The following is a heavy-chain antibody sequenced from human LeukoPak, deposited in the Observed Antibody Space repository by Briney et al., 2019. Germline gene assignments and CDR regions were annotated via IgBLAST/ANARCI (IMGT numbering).Heavy chain of an antibody. CDR3: ARDRELRYFDWSGAFDI. CDR2: IIPIFGIA. CDR1: GGTFSSYA. D-gene: IGHD3-9*01. Sequence: GASVKVSCKASGGTFSSYAISWVRQAPGQGLEWMGRIIPIFGIANYAQKFQGRVTITADESTSTAYMELSSLRSEDTAVYYCARDRELRYFDWSGAFDIWGQGTMVTVSS. J-gene: IGHJ3*02. V-gene: IGHV1-69*15.